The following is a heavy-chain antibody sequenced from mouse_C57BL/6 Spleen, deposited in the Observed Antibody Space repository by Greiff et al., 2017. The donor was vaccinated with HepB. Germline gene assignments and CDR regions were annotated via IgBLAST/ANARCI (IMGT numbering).Heavy chain of an antibody. CDR1: GYTFTSYW. CDR3: AILIHDYDGDC. V-gene: IGHV1-69*01. D-gene: IGHD2-4*01. CDR2: IDPSDSYT. J-gene: IGHJ2*01. Sequence: QVQLQQPGAELVMPGASVKLSCKASGYTFTSYWMHWVKQRPGQGLEWIGEIDPSDSYTNYNQKFKGKSTLTVDKSSSTAYMQLSSLTSEDSAVYYCAILIHDYDGDCWGQGTTLTVSS.